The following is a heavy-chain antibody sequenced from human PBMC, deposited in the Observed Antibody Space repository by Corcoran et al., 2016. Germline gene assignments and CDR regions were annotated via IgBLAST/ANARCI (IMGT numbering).Heavy chain of an antibody. J-gene: IGHJ4*02. CDR2: INAGNGNT. Sequence: QVQLVQSGAEVKKPGASVKVSCEASGYTFTSYTMHCLRQAPGQRLEWMGWINAGNGNTKYSPKFQGRVTITRDTSASTAYMELSSLRSEDTAVYYCAREGFSGAGLDDWGQGTMVTVSS. V-gene: IGHV1-3*01. CDR1: GYTFTSYT. CDR3: AREGFSGAGLDD. D-gene: IGHD6-19*01.